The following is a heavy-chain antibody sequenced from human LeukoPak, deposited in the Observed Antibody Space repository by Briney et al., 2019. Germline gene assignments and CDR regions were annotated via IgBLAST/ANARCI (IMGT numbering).Heavy chain of an antibody. V-gene: IGHV4-34*01. CDR1: GGSFSGYY. CDR2: INHSGST. CDR3: ARGDYYGSGSPGGFDP. Sequence: SETLSLTCAVYGGSFSGYYWSWIPQPPGKGLEWIGEINHSGSTNYNPSLKSRVTISVDTSKNQFSLKLSSVTAADTAVYYCARGDYYGSGSPGGFDPWGQGTLVTVSS. D-gene: IGHD3-10*01. J-gene: IGHJ5*02.